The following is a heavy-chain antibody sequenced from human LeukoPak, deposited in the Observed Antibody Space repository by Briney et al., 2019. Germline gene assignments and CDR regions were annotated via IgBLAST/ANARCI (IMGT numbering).Heavy chain of an antibody. J-gene: IGHJ4*02. D-gene: IGHD2/OR15-2a*01. CDR3: ARDCSSTTCQGPVLDF. V-gene: IGHV1-46*01. Sequence: GASVKISCKASGYTFTSHYVHWVRQAPGQGLEWMGIIHPSGGNSRNTQNFQGRATMTRDTSTSTVYLELSSLRSEDTAVYYCARDCSSTTCQGPVLDFWGQGTLVTVSS. CDR2: IHPSGGNS. CDR1: GYTFTSHY.